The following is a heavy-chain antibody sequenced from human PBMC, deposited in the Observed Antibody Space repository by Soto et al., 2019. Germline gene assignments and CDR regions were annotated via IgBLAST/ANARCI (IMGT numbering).Heavy chain of an antibody. V-gene: IGHV3-20*01. CDR2: INWNGGST. D-gene: IGHD2-15*01. CDR1: GFTFDDYG. Sequence: EVQLVESGGGVVRPGGSLRLSCAASGFTFDDYGMSWVRQAPGKGLEWVSGINWNGGSTGYADSVKGRFTISRDNAKNSLDLQMNSLRAEDTALYHCARDLGVVGAASPSWFDPWGQGTLVTVSS. CDR3: ARDLGVVGAASPSWFDP. J-gene: IGHJ5*02.